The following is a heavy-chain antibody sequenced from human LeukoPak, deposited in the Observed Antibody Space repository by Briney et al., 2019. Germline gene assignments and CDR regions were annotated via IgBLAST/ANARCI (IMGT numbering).Heavy chain of an antibody. CDR2: IYYSGNT. J-gene: IGHJ5*02. D-gene: IGHD3-10*01. V-gene: IGHV4-39*07. CDR1: GGSIFSSNSY. CDR3: ASYGSGSYYNVAWFDP. Sequence: PSETLSLTCTVSGGSIFSSNSYWGWIRQPPGKGLEWIGRIYYSGNTYYNPSLKSRVTISVDTSKNQFSLKLSSVTAADTAVYYCASYGSGSYYNVAWFDPWGQGTLVTVSS.